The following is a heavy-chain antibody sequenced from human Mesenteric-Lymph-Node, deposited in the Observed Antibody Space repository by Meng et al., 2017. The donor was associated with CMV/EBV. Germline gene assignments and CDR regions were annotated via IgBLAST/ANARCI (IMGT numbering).Heavy chain of an antibody. CDR1: GFTFSNYY. J-gene: IGHJ4*02. D-gene: IGHD3-10*01. V-gene: IGHV3-11*01. CDR2: ISSSGSTI. CDR3: ARGLFGSGSYYLIY. Sequence: SGFTFSNYYMSWIRQAPGKGLEWVSYISSSGSTIYYADSVKGRFTISRDNAKNSLSLQMNSLRAEDTAVYYCARGLFGSGSYYLIYWGQGTLVTVSS.